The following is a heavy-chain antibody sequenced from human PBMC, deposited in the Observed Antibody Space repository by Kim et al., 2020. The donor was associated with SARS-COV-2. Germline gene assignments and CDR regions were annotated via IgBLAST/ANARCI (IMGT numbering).Heavy chain of an antibody. CDR2: IYYSGST. Sequence: SETLSLTCTVSGGSISSYYWSWIRQPPGKGLEWIGYIYYSGSTNYNPSLKSRVTISVDTSKNQFSLKLSSVTAADTAVYYCATGGGCSSTSCYDWFDPWGQGTLVTVSS. CDR3: ATGGGCSSTSCYDWFDP. CDR1: GGSISSYY. V-gene: IGHV4-59*01. J-gene: IGHJ5*02. D-gene: IGHD2-2*01.